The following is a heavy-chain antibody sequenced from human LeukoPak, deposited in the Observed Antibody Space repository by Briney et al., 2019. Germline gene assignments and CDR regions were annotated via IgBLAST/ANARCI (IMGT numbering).Heavy chain of an antibody. CDR1: GFTFSSYG. D-gene: IGHD3-22*01. CDR2: ISYDGSNK. V-gene: IGHV3-30*03. CDR3: ADGGHYYDSSGYPPPFDY. Sequence: GRSLRLSCAASGFTFSSYGMHWVRQAPGKGLEWVAVISYDGSNKYYADSVKGRFTIPRDNSKNTLYLQMNSLRAEDAAVYYCADGGHYYDSSGYPPPFDYWGQGTLVTVSS. J-gene: IGHJ4*02.